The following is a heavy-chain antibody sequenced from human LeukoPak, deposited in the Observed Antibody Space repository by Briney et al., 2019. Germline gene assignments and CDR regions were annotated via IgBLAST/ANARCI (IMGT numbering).Heavy chain of an antibody. CDR1: GYTFTGYY. D-gene: IGHD5-18*01. CDR3: ARSADSYGYGLDY. J-gene: IGHJ4*02. Sequence: ASVNVSCKASGYTFTGYYMHWVRQAPGQGLEWMGRINPNSGGTNYAQKFQGRVTMTRDTSISTAYMELSRLRSDDTAVYYCARSADSYGYGLDYWGQGTLVTVSS. CDR2: INPNSGGT. V-gene: IGHV1-2*06.